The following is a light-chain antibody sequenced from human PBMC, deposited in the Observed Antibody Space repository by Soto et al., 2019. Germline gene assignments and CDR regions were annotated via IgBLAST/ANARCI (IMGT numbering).Light chain of an antibody. Sequence: DIQMTQSPSSLSASVGDRVTITCQASQDISIYLNWYQQKPGKAPKLLIYDASNLETGVPSRFSGSGSGTDFTFTISSLQPEDFATYYCQQYDNLPITFGPGTKVDIK. CDR2: DAS. CDR1: QDISIY. V-gene: IGKV1-33*01. J-gene: IGKJ3*01. CDR3: QQYDNLPIT.